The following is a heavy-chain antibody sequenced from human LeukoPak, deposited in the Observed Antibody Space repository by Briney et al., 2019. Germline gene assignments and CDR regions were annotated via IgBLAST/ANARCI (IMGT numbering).Heavy chain of an antibody. CDR2: ISSSGSTI. D-gene: IGHD3-22*01. Sequence: PGGSLRLSCAASGFTFSDYYMSWIRQAPGKGLERVSYISSSGSTIYYVDSVKGRFTISRDNAKNSLYLQMNSLRAEDTAVYYRARDPNYYDSSGYSYYYYGMDVWGQGTTVTVPS. J-gene: IGHJ6*02. V-gene: IGHV3-11*01. CDR3: ARDPNYYDSSGYSYYYYGMDV. CDR1: GFTFSDYY.